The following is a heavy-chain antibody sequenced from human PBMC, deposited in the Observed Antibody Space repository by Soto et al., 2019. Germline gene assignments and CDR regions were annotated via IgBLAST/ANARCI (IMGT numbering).Heavy chain of an antibody. CDR1: GGSFSGYY. V-gene: IGHV4-34*01. J-gene: IGHJ4*02. CDR2: INHSGST. D-gene: IGHD3-10*01. CDR3: ARAGSGVIQYFDY. Sequence: QVQLQQWGAGLLKPSETLSLTCAVYGGSFSGYYWSWIRQPPGKGLEWIGEINHSGSTNYNPSLKSRVTISVDTSKNQFSLKLSSVTAADTAVYYCARAGSGVIQYFDYWGQGTLVTVSS.